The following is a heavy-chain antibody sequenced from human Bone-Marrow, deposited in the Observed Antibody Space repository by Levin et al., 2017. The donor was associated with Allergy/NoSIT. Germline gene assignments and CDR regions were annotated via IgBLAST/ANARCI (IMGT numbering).Heavy chain of an antibody. Sequence: SGGSLRLSCAASEFTFSSYTMNWVRQAPGKGLEWVSSISSSSSGIYYADSVRGRFTISRDNAKNSLYLQMNSLRAEDTAVYYCASGGSSAYWGQGTLVTVSS. D-gene: IGHD2-15*01. CDR3: ASGGSSAY. CDR1: EFTFSSYT. J-gene: IGHJ4*02. V-gene: IGHV3-21*01. CDR2: ISSSSSGI.